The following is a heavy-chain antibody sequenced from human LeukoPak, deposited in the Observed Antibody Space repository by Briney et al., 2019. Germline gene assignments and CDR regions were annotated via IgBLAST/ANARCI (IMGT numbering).Heavy chain of an antibody. Sequence: SETLSLTCTVSGGSISSGDYYWSWIRQPPGKGLEWIGYIYYSGSTYYNPSPKGRVTISVDTSKNQFSLKLSSVTAADTAVYYCARDSGVVVVAATHYGMDVWGQGTTVTVSS. CDR3: ARDSGVVVVAATHYGMDV. V-gene: IGHV4-30-4*01. CDR2: IYYSGST. D-gene: IGHD2-15*01. CDR1: GGSISSGDYY. J-gene: IGHJ6*02.